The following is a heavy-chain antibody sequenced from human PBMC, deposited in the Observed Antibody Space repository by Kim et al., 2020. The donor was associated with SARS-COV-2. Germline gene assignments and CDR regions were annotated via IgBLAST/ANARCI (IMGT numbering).Heavy chain of an antibody. CDR2: ISNDGRTA. Sequence: GGSLRLSCAASEFTFSSYEMNWVRQAPGKGLEWVAFISNDGRTAHYADSVRGRFTISRDNAKKSLYLEMNSLRAEDTALYYCAQDAGMSGNDYSGEGSL. CDR1: EFTFSSYE. CDR3: AQDAGMSGNDY. J-gene: IGHJ4*02. V-gene: IGHV3-48*03. D-gene: IGHD3-10*01.